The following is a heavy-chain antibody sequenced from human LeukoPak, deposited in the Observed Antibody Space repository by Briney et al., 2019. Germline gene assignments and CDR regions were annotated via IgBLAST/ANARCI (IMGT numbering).Heavy chain of an antibody. CDR1: GASITSYH. J-gene: IGHJ4*02. D-gene: IGHD1-26*01. V-gene: IGHV4-4*07. CDR3: ASGIVGASFDY. CDR2: MFYSGNT. Sequence: PSETLSLTCTVSGASITSYHWSWIRQPAGKGLEWIGRMFYSGNTDYNPPLKSRVTISVDTSKNQFSLKLSSVTAADTAVYYCASGIVGASFDYWGQGTLVTVSS.